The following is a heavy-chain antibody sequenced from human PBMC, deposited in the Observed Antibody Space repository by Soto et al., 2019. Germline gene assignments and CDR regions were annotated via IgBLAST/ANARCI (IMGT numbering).Heavy chain of an antibody. CDR3: ARDSFNVSGGYYYYYGMDV. CDR2: ISSSSSYI. D-gene: IGHD3-10*01. J-gene: IGHJ6*02. Sequence: GGSLRLSCAASGFTFSSYSMNWVRQAPGKGLEWVSSISSSSSYIYYADSVKGRFTISRDNAKNSLYLQMNSLRAEDTAVYYCARDSFNVSGGYYYYYGMDVWGQGTTVTVSS. V-gene: IGHV3-21*01. CDR1: GFTFSSYS.